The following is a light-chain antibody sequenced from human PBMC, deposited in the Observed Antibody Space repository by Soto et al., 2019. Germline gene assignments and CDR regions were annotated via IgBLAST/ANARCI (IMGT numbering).Light chain of an antibody. V-gene: IGKV3-15*01. CDR1: QSVSSN. CDR3: QQYGSSPPT. CDR2: GAS. Sequence: EIVLTQSPGTLSLSPVERATLSCRASQSVSSNLAWYQQKPGQAPRLLIYGASTRATGIPARFSGSGSGTEFTLTISSLQSEDFAVYYCQQYGSSPPTFGQGTKVDI. J-gene: IGKJ1*01.